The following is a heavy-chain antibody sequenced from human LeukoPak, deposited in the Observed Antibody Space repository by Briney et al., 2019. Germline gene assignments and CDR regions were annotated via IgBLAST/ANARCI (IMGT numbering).Heavy chain of an antibody. CDR2: IYHSGPT. V-gene: IGHV4-38-2*02. J-gene: IGHJ4*02. Sequence: SETLSLTCSVSSFSISSGHYWGWIRQPPGKGLEWIGSIYHSGPTYYNPSLKSPVTISVDTSKNHFSLTLTSVTAADTAVYYCARDVDRFDYWGQGTLVTVSS. CDR3: ARDVDRFDY. CDR1: SFSISSGHY. D-gene: IGHD2-21*01.